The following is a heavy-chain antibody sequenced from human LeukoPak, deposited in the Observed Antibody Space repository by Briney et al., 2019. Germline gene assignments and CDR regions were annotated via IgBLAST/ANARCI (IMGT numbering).Heavy chain of an antibody. CDR3: ARLAEARSYLDAFDI. D-gene: IGHD1-26*01. Sequence: RASVKVSCKASGGTFSSYAISWVRQAPGQGLEWMGGIIPIFGTANYAQKFQGRVTITADESTSTAYMELSSLRSEDTAVYYCARLAEARSYLDAFDIWGQGTMVTVSS. CDR1: GGTFSSYA. CDR2: IIPIFGTA. V-gene: IGHV1-69*13. J-gene: IGHJ3*02.